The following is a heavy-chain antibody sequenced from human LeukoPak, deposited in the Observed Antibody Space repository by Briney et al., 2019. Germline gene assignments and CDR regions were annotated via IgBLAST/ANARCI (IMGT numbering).Heavy chain of an antibody. CDR1: GFTFSSYA. CDR3: AKDLTWGFFDY. D-gene: IGHD3-16*01. J-gene: IGHJ4*02. Sequence: GGSLRLSCAASGFTFSSYAIHWVRQAPGKGLEWVAVISYDGRITYYADSVKGRFTISRDNSDNTLYLQMNSLRVEDTAVYYCAKDLTWGFFDYWGQGTLVTVSS. V-gene: IGHV3-30-3*01. CDR2: ISYDGRIT.